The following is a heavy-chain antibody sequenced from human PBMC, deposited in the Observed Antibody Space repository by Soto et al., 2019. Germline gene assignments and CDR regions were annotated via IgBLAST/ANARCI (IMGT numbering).Heavy chain of an antibody. V-gene: IGHV4-59*01. D-gene: IGHD6-25*01. CDR1: GGTISSWY. CDR2: IYYDGST. CDR3: ARDQLSSGLYVWFDP. J-gene: IGHJ5*02. Sequence: PSETLSLTCTVSGGTISSWYWSWIRQPPGKGLEWIGYIYYDGSTSYNPSLRSRVTISVDTSKNQFSLILSSVTSADTAVYYCARDQLSSGLYVWFDPWGQGTLVTVS.